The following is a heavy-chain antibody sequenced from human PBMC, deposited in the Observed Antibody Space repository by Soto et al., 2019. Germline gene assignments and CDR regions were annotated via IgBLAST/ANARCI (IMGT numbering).Heavy chain of an antibody. Sequence: PGGSLRLSCAASGFIFSSFAMHWVRQAPGKGLEWVAIVSYDGSNKNYADSVKGRFTISRDNSKNTLYLQMNSLRDEDTAVYYCARDPTDLEARRRFYYGLNVWGQGTTVTVSS. CDR2: VSYDGSNK. CDR3: ARDPTDLEARRRFYYGLNV. D-gene: IGHD6-6*01. CDR1: GFIFSSFA. V-gene: IGHV3-30-3*01. J-gene: IGHJ6*02.